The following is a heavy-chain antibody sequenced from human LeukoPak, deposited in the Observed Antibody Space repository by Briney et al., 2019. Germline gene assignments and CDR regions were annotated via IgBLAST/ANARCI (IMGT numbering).Heavy chain of an antibody. Sequence: GGSLRLSCAASGFTFSSYGMHWVRQAPGKGLEWVAVIWYDGSNKYYADSVKGRFTISRDNSKNTLYLQMNSLRAEDTAVYYCAKDKSRGLAVAGLFDYWGQGTLVTVSS. CDR2: IWYDGSNK. J-gene: IGHJ4*02. D-gene: IGHD6-19*01. CDR3: AKDKSRGLAVAGLFDY. V-gene: IGHV3-33*06. CDR1: GFTFSSYG.